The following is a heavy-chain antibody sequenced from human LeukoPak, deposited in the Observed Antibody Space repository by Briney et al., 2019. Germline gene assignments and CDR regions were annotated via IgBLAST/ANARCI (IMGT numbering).Heavy chain of an antibody. V-gene: IGHV3-7*01. CDR1: GFTFRFYG. J-gene: IGHJ4*02. CDR3: ARGGYSFDY. Sequence: GKSLRLSCVGSGFTFRFYGMNWVRQAPGKGLEWVARLHADGSEKYYVGSVKGRFTISGDNAKNSLYLQMNSLRVEDTAVYYCARGGYSFDYLGQGTLVTVSS. D-gene: IGHD5-12*01. CDR2: LHADGSEK.